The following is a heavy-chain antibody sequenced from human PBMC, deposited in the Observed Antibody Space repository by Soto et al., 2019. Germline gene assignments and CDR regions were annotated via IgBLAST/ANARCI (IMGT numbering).Heavy chain of an antibody. J-gene: IGHJ4*02. CDR3: ARGGRDDFWSGYYFDY. V-gene: IGHV1-69*06. Sequence: QVQLVQSGAEVMKPGSSVKVSCKASGGTFSSYAISWVRQAPGQGLEWMGGIIPIFGTANYAQKFQGRVTITADKSTSTAYMELSSPRPEDTAVYYCARGGRDDFWSGYYFDYWGQGTLVTVSS. CDR1: GGTFSSYA. CDR2: IIPIFGTA. D-gene: IGHD3-3*01.